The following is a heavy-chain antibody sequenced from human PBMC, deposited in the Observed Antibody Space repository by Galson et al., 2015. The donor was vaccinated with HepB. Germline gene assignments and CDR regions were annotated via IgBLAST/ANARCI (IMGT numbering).Heavy chain of an antibody. CDR1: GYTFTSYA. CDR3: ARQGVGIYDSSDDWFDP. Sequence: SVKVSCKASGYTFTSYAMNWVRQAPGQGLEWMGWINTNTGSPTYAQGFTGRFVFSLDTSVSTAYLQISSLKAEDTAVYYCARQGVGIYDSSDDWFDPWGQGTLVTVSS. D-gene: IGHD3-22*01. V-gene: IGHV7-4-1*02. J-gene: IGHJ5*02. CDR2: INTNTGSP.